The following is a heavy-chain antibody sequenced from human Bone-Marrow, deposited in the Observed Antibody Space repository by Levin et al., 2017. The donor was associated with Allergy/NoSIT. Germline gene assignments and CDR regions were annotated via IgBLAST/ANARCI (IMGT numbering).Heavy chain of an antibody. Sequence: PGGSLRLSCVDSRFTFNTYAMSWVRQGPGKRLEWVSGISGSGGRTHYADSLKGRFIISRDNSKNTLYLDMNSLRAEDTAVYYCASFALGSLYYGLDLWGQGTTVIVSS. CDR3: ASFALGSLYYGLDL. D-gene: IGHD3-10*01. CDR2: ISGSGGRT. CDR1: RFTFNTYA. V-gene: IGHV3-23*01. J-gene: IGHJ6*02.